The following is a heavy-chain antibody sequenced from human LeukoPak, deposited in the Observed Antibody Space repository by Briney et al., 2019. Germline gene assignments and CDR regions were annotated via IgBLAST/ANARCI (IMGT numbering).Heavy chain of an antibody. CDR1: GGSFSGYY. V-gene: IGHV4-34*01. CDR3: ARVRYSNYYYGMDV. CDR2: INHSGST. J-gene: IGHJ6*02. Sequence: SETLSLTCAVYGGSFSGYYWSWIRQPPGKGLEWSGEINHSGSTNYNPSLKSRVTISVDTSKNQFSLKLSSVTAADTAVYYCARVRYSNYYYGMDVWGQGTTVTVSS. D-gene: IGHD4-4*01.